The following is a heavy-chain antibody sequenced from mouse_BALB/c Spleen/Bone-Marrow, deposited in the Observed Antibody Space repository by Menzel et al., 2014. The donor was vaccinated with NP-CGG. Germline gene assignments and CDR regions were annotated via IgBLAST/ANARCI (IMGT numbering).Heavy chain of an antibody. J-gene: IGHJ3*01. CDR2: IYPGDGET. D-gene: IGHD2-2*01. Sequence: QVQLQQPGAELVRPGSSVKISCKASGYAFSSYWMTWVKQRPGQGLEWIGQIYPGDGETNYNGKFKGKATLTADKSSSTAYMLLSGLTSEDSAVYFCAKVTTGFAYWGQGTLVTVSA. CDR1: GYAFSSYW. V-gene: IGHV1-80*01. CDR3: AKVTTGFAY.